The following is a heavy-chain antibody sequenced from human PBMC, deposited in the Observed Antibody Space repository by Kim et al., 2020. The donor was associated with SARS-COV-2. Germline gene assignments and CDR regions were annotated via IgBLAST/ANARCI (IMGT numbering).Heavy chain of an antibody. J-gene: IGHJ4*02. V-gene: IGHV3-33*01. Sequence: GGSLRLSCAASGFTFSSYGMHWVRQAPGKGLEWVAVIWYDGSNKYYADSVKGRFTISRDNSKNTLYLQMNSLRAEDTAVYYCAREGLVGVATSFDYWGQGTLVTVSS. CDR3: AREGLVGVATSFDY. CDR2: IWYDGSNK. CDR1: GFTFSSYG. D-gene: IGHD5-12*01.